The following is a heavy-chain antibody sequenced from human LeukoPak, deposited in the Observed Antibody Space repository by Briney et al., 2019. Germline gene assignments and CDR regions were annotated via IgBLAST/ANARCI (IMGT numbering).Heavy chain of an antibody. J-gene: IGHJ4*02. D-gene: IGHD6-19*01. CDR1: GGSISSSNW. V-gene: IGHV4-4*02. CDR3: ARDKDGIAVAGGPLDY. CDR2: IYHSGST. Sequence: SETLSLTCSVSGGSISSSNWWSWVRQPPGKGLEWIGEIYHSGSTNYNPSLKSRVTISVDKSKNQFSLKLSSVTAADTAVYYCARDKDGIAVAGGPLDYWGQGTLVTVSS.